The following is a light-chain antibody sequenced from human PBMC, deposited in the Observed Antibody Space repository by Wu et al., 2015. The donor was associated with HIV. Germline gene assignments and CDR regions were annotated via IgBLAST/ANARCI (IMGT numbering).Light chain of an antibody. J-gene: IGKJ1*01. CDR1: HSISTW. V-gene: IGKV1-5*03. Sequence: DIQMTQSPSTLSASVGDRVTITCRASHSISTWLAWYQQKPGKAPNLLIYKATTLESGVPSRFSGSGSGTEFTLTISSLQPDDFTTYYCQQYNSYPWTFGQGTKVEIK. CDR2: KAT. CDR3: QQYNSYPWT.